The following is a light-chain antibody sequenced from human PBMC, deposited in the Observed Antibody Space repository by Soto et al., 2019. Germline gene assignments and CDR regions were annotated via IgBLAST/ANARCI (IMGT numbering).Light chain of an antibody. V-gene: IGKV1-39*01. Sequence: DIQMTQSPSSLSASVGDRVTITCRASQNIRNYLNWYQQKPGDAPKLLIYAASTLQGAVPSRFSGSGSGTDFTLPTTSLQPEDFATYHCQQGHSTPYTFGQGPGWRS. CDR3: QQGHSTPYT. J-gene: IGKJ2*01. CDR2: AAS. CDR1: QNIRNY.